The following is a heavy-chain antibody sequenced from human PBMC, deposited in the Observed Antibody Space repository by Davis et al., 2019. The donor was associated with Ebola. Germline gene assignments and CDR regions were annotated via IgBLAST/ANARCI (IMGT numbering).Heavy chain of an antibody. CDR2: IRFDGSNK. D-gene: IGHD2-21*02. CDR1: GFTLSRNG. CDR3: AKLATEVHYIYWYFDL. J-gene: IGHJ2*01. Sequence: PGGSLRLSCAASGFTLSRNGMHWVRQAPGKGLEWVAIIRFDGSNKYYADSVKGRFTISRDNSKNTLYLRMNSLREEDTAVYYCAKLATEVHYIYWYFDLWGRGTLVTVSS. V-gene: IGHV3-30*02.